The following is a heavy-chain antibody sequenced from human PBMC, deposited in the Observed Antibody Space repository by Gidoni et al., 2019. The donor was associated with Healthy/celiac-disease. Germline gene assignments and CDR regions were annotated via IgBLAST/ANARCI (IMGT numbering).Heavy chain of an antibody. CDR3: ARNFDFWSGSNWFDP. Sequence: EVQLLESGGGLVQPGGSLRLSCAASGFTFSSYAMSWVRQAPGKGLEGVSAISGSGGSTYYADSVKGRFTISRDNSKNTLYLQMNSLRAEDTAVYYCARNFDFWSGSNWFDPWGQGTLVTVSS. CDR1: GFTFSSYA. D-gene: IGHD3-3*01. V-gene: IGHV3-23*01. J-gene: IGHJ5*02. CDR2: ISGSGGST.